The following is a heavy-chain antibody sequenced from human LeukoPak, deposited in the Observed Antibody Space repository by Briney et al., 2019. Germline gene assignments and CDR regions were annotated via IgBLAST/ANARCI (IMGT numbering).Heavy chain of an antibody. CDR3: ARETSFRYYDFWSGWDY. CDR1: GDCVSSNSAA. D-gene: IGHD3-3*01. CDR2: TFYRSKWYN. J-gene: IGHJ4*02. Sequence: SQTLSLTCAIAGDCVSSNSAAWNWIRQSPSRGLEWLGRTFYRSKWYNDYAVSVKIRMTINPDTSKNQFCLQLNSVTPEDTAVYYCARETSFRYYDFWSGWDYWGQGTLVTASS. V-gene: IGHV6-1*01.